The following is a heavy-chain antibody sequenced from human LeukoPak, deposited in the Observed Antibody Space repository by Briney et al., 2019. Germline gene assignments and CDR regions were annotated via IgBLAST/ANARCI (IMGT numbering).Heavy chain of an antibody. CDR3: ARGPSDSSGYYYEGDAFDI. Sequence: ASVKVSSKASGYTLTVYYMNWVRQAPGQGLEWMGWINPNSGGTNYGQKFQGRVTMTRDTSISIVYMELSRLRSDDTAVYYCARGPSDSSGYYYEGDAFDIWGEGTVVTVSS. CDR2: INPNSGGT. V-gene: IGHV1-2*02. CDR1: GYTLTVYY. J-gene: IGHJ3*02. D-gene: IGHD3-22*01.